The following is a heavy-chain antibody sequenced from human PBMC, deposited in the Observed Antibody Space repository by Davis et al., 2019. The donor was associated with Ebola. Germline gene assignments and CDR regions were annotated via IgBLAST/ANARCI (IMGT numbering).Heavy chain of an antibody. CDR1: GYTFTSYA. CDR3: AGEGDYYDSSGSFDY. CDR2: INAGNGNT. J-gene: IGHJ4*02. D-gene: IGHD3-22*01. Sequence: AASVKVFCKASGYTFTSYAMHWVRQAPGQRLEWMGWINAGNGNTKYSQKFQGRVTITRDTSASTAYMELSSLRSEDTAVYYCAGEGDYYDSSGSFDYWGQGTLVTVSS. V-gene: IGHV1-3*01.